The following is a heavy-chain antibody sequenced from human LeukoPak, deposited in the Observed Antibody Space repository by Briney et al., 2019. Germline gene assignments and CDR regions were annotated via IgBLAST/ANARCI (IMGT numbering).Heavy chain of an antibody. CDR1: GFTFSSYS. V-gene: IGHV3-48*04. D-gene: IGHD2-21*02. CDR2: ISSSSSTI. J-gene: IGHJ4*02. CDR3: AKEEIVVVTATPFDY. Sequence: GGSLRLSCAASGFTFSSYSMNWVRQAPGKGLEWVSYISSSSSTIYYADSVKGRFTISRDNAKNSLYPQMNSLRAEDTAVYYCAKEEIVVVTATPFDYWGQGTLVTVSS.